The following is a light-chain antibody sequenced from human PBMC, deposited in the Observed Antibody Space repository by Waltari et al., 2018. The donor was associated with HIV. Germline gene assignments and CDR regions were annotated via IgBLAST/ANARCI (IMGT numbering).Light chain of an antibody. J-gene: IGLJ1*01. Sequence: QSVLTQPPSVSAAPGQKVSISCSGGISNVGNNYVSWYQQLPGTAPKLLMYENNKRPSGIPDRFSRSKSGTSATLDITGLQTVDEADYYCGTWDSSLSTYVFGSGTKVTAL. V-gene: IGLV1-51*02. CDR3: GTWDSSLSTYV. CDR1: ISNVGNNY. CDR2: ENN.